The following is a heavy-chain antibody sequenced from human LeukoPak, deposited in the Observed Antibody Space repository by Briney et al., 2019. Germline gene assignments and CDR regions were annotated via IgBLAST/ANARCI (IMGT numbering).Heavy chain of an antibody. Sequence: GSLRLSCSASGFTFSIYPMHWVRQAPGKGLEYVSTIFTNGDTTSYAASVKGRFTTSRDDSKNTLYLQMSSLRPEDTAVYYCVKSPSDGLDVWGQGATVTVSS. CDR2: IFTNGDTT. CDR3: VKSPSDGLDV. J-gene: IGHJ6*02. V-gene: IGHV3-64D*09. CDR1: GFTFSIYP.